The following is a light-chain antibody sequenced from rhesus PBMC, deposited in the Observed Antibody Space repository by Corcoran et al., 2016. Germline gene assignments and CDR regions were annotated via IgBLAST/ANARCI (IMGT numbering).Light chain of an antibody. J-gene: IGKJ3*01. V-gene: IGKV3-40*03. Sequence: EIVMTQSPATLSLSPGETATLSCRASESVGSYLAWYPQKPGQVPKLLVHSAYFRATGIPDRFSGSGSRTEFTLTISSLEPEDVGVYHCQQYNDLLTFGPGTKLDIK. CDR3: QQYNDLLT. CDR1: ESVGSY. CDR2: SAY.